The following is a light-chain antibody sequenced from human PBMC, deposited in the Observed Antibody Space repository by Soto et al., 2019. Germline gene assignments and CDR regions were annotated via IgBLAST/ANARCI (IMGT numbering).Light chain of an antibody. V-gene: IGKV3-11*01. CDR3: QQYYNWPPIT. CDR1: QSVSNY. J-gene: IGKJ5*01. Sequence: EIVLTQSPATLSLSPGERVTLSCRASQSVSNYLAWYQQKPGQAPRLLVSAASNRATGIPARFSGSGSGTDFTLTISSLEPEDFGVYYCQQYYNWPPITFGQGTRLEIK. CDR2: AAS.